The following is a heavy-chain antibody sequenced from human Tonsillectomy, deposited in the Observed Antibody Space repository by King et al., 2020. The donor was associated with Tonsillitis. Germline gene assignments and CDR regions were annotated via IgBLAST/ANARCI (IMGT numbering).Heavy chain of an antibody. CDR2: INWDGDST. D-gene: IGHD7-27*01. V-gene: IGHV3-43*01. CDR1: GFNFDDYS. J-gene: IGHJ4*02. Sequence: VQLVESGGVVVQPGGSLRLSCAASGFNFDDYSMYWVRQPPGKGLEWVSLINWDGDSTYYADSVKGRFTISRDNSKNSLYLQMNSLRTEDTALYYCARDANWGYFDYWGQGTLVTVSS. CDR3: ARDANWGYFDY.